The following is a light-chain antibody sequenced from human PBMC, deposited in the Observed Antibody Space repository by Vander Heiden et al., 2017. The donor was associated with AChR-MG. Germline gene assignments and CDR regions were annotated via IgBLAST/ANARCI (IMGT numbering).Light chain of an antibody. J-gene: IGLJ2*01. Sequence: QSALTQPASVSGSPGPSITIYCTGTSSDVGGYNYVSWYQQHPGKAPKLMIYDVSKRPSGVSNRFSGSKSGNTASLTISGLQAEDEADYYCSSYISGSTRVFGGGTKLTVL. CDR2: DVS. V-gene: IGLV2-14*01. CDR3: SSYISGSTRV. CDR1: SSDVGGYNY.